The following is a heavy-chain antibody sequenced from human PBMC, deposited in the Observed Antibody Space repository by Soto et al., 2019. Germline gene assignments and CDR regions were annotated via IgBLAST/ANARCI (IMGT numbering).Heavy chain of an antibody. D-gene: IGHD2-15*01. CDR2: ISYYSGSI. J-gene: IGHJ6*02. Sequence: EVQLVESGGGLVQPGRSLRLSCAASGFRFDDYGMHWVRQVPGKCLEWVSGISYYSGSIGYADSVKGRFTISRDNANNSQYLLMNSLRAEDTALYYCAKSMGGTANGMDVWGQGTTVTVSS. V-gene: IGHV3-9*01. CDR3: AKSMGGTANGMDV. CDR1: GFRFDDYG.